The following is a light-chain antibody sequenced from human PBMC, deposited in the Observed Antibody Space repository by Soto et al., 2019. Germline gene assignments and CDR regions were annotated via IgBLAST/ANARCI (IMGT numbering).Light chain of an antibody. CDR3: HQSNKWPQT. V-gene: IGKV3-15*01. J-gene: IGKJ2*01. Sequence: EIVMTQSPATLSVSPGERATLSCRASQSVSSNLAWYQQRRGQAPRLLIYGASTRATGIPTRFSGSGSGTEFTLTISSLQSEDSAVYYCHQSNKWPQTFGQGAKLEIK. CDR2: GAS. CDR1: QSVSSN.